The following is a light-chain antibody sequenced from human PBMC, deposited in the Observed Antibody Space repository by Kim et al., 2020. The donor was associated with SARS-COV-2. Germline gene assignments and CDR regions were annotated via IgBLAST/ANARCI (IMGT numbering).Light chain of an antibody. CDR1: TSDVGAYNY. CDR2: EVN. Sequence: QSALTQPPSASGSLGQSVTISCTGTTSDVGAYNYVTWHQQHPGRAPKFIIYEVNKRPSGVPDRFSGSKSGNTASLTVSGLQAEDEGDYYCSSYAGEYIWVLGGGTQLTVL. J-gene: IGLJ3*02. V-gene: IGLV2-8*01. CDR3: SSYAGEYIWV.